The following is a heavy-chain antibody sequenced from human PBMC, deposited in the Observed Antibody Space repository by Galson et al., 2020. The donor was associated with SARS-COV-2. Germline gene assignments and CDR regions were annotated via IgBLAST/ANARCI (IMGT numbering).Heavy chain of an antibody. Sequence: SETLSLTCSVSGASVNSAYWSWIRQPPGKRLEWIGFFHSDESTNYNPSLKIRVTISFDSSKNQISLDLTTVTAANTAVYYWARYTTSSVAFDSWGQGTLVTVSS. CDR1: GASVNSAY. CDR3: ARYTTSSVAFDS. CDR2: FHSDEST. D-gene: IGHD6-6*01. J-gene: IGHJ4*02. V-gene: IGHV4-4*08.